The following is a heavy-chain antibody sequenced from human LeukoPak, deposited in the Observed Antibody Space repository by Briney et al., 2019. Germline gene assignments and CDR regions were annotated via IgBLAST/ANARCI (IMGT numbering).Heavy chain of an antibody. CDR1: GGSISSYY. CDR2: IYYSGST. V-gene: IGHV4-59*01. Sequence: PSETLSLTCTVSGGSISSYYWSWIRQPPGKGLEWIGYIYYSGSTNYNPSLKSRVTISVDTCKNQFSLKLSSVTAADTAVYYCAREGLVSDAFDIWGQGTMVTVSS. J-gene: IGHJ3*02. D-gene: IGHD5/OR15-5a*01. CDR3: AREGLVSDAFDI.